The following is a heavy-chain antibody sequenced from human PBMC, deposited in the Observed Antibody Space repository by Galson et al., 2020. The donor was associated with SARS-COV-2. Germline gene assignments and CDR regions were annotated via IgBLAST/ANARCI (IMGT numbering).Heavy chain of an antibody. Sequence: ETLETLSLTCTVSGGSISSSSYYWGWIRQPPGKGLEWIGSIYYSGSTYYNPSPKSRVTISVDTSKNQFSLKLSSVTAADTAVYYCARLYYYDSSGYYPDFDYWGQGTLVTVSS. D-gene: IGHD3-22*01. CDR3: ARLYYYDSSGYYPDFDY. CDR1: GGSISSSSYY. CDR2: IYYSGST. V-gene: IGHV4-39*01. J-gene: IGHJ4*02.